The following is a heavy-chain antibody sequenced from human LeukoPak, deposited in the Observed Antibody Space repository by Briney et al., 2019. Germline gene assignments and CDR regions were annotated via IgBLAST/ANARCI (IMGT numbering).Heavy chain of an antibody. Sequence: GGSLRLSCEASGFTFSTYGMSWVRQAPGKGLEWVAFIRYDGSHEYYADSVKGRFTISRDNSKNTLYLQMNSVRSEDTALYYCAKPSGSGVDYWGQGTRVTVSS. CDR2: IRYDGSHE. CDR1: GFTFSTYG. V-gene: IGHV3-30*02. J-gene: IGHJ4*01. D-gene: IGHD1-26*01. CDR3: AKPSGSGVDY.